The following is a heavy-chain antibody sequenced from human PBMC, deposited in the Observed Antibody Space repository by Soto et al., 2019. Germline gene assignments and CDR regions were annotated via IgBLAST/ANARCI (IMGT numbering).Heavy chain of an antibody. J-gene: IGHJ4*02. CDR3: ATGGDSYYYFEY. Sequence: SETLSLTCTVSGGSISSSSYYWAWIRQPPGKGLEWIGSIYYSRSTYYNPSLKSRVTISVDTSKNQFSLMLSSVTAADTAVYYCATGGDSYYYFEYWGQGALVTVSS. CDR2: IYYSRST. CDR1: GGSISSSSYY. D-gene: IGHD2-21*02. V-gene: IGHV4-39*01.